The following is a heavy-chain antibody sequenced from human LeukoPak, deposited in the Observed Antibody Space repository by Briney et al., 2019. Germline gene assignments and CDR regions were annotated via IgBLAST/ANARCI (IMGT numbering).Heavy chain of an antibody. V-gene: IGHV4-34*01. CDR3: ARGRGYSYGH. CDR2: INHSGST. D-gene: IGHD5-18*01. Sequence: PETLSLTCAVYGGSFSGYYWSWIRQPPGKGLEWIGEINHSGSTNYNPSLKSRVTISVDTSKNQFSLKLSSVTAADTAVYYCARGRGYSYGHWGQGTLVTVSS. CDR1: GGSFSGYY. J-gene: IGHJ4*02.